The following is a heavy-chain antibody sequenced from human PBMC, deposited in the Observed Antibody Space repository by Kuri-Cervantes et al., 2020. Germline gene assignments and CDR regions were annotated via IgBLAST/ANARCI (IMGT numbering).Heavy chain of an antibody. J-gene: IGHJ6*02. Sequence: ASVKVSCKVSGYTLTELSMHWVRQAPGKGLEWMGGFDPEDGETIYAQKFQGRVTMTEDTSTDTAYMELSSLRSEDTAVYYCASPNDYGDYNPKNYYYGMDVWGQGTTVTVSS. D-gene: IGHD4-17*01. CDR2: FDPEDGET. CDR1: GYTLTELS. V-gene: IGHV1-24*01. CDR3: ASPNDYGDYNPKNYYYGMDV.